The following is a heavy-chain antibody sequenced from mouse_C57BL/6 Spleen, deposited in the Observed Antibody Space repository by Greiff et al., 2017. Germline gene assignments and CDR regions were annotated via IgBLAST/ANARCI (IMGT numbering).Heavy chain of an antibody. CDR1: GYTFTSYW. V-gene: IGHV1-50*01. Sequence: VQLQQPGAELVKPGASVKLSCKASGYTFTSYWMQWVKQRPGQGLEWIGEIDPSDSYTNYNQKFKGKATLTVDTSSSTAYMQLSSLTSEDSAVYYCARRGLLMDYWGQGTSVTVSS. D-gene: IGHD3-3*01. CDR2: IDPSDSYT. CDR3: ARRGLLMDY. J-gene: IGHJ4*01.